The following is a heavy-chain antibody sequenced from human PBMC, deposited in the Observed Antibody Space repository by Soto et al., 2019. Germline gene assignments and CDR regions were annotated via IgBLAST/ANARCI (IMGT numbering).Heavy chain of an antibody. J-gene: IGHJ6*01. Sequence: SVKVCFKASGGAFSSYAISLVRQAPGQGLEWIGGIIPIFGTANYSQKFHGRVTITADESTSTAYMELSSLRSEDTAVYYCARVALPIIAAPAPGYYYYYYGMDVWGQGTTVTVSS. CDR2: IIPIFGTA. CDR3: ARVALPIIAAPAPGYYYYYYGMDV. CDR1: GGAFSSYA. D-gene: IGHD6-13*01. V-gene: IGHV1-69*13.